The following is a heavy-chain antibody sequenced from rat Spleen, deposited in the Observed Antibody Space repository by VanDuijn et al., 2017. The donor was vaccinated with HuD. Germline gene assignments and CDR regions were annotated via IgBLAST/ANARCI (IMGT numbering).Heavy chain of an antibody. CDR1: GFSLTSYG. Sequence: QVQLKESGPGLVQPSRTLSLSCTVSGFSLTSYGVSWVRQPPGKGLEWMGRMRYNGDTSYNSVLKSRLSISRDTSKNQVFLKMNSLQTDDTGSYYCTTATEGPYVLDAWGQGASVTVSS. D-gene: IGHD1-11*01. CDR2: MRYNGDT. CDR3: TTATEGPYVLDA. J-gene: IGHJ4*01. V-gene: IGHV2-63*01.